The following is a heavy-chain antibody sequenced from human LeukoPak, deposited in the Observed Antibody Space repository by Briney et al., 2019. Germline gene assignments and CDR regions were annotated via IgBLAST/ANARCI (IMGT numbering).Heavy chain of an antibody. Sequence: ASVKVSCKASGGTFSSYAISWVRQAPGQGLEWMGGIIPIFGTANYAQKFQGRVTITADKSTSTAYMELSSLRSEDTAVYYCALVSSSWGTYYFDYWGQGTLVTVSS. J-gene: IGHJ4*02. CDR3: ALVSSSWGTYYFDY. D-gene: IGHD6-13*01. V-gene: IGHV1-69*06. CDR1: GGTFSSYA. CDR2: IIPIFGTA.